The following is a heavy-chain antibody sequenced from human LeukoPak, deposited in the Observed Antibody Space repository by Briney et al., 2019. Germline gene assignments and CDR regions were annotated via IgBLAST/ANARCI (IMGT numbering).Heavy chain of an antibody. CDR2: ISSSSSTI. CDR3: ARDPYYDFWSGPNREDY. Sequence: GGSLRLSCAASGFTFSSYSMNWVRQAPGKGLEWVSYISSSSSTIYYADSVKGRFTISRDNAKNSLYLQMNSLRAEDTAVYYCARDPYYDFWSGPNREDYWGQGTLVTVSS. V-gene: IGHV3-48*01. D-gene: IGHD3-3*01. J-gene: IGHJ4*02. CDR1: GFTFSSYS.